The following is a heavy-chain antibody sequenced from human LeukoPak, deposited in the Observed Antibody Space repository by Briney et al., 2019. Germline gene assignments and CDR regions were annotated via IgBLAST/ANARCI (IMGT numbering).Heavy chain of an antibody. D-gene: IGHD1-14*01. J-gene: IGHJ4*02. CDR2: IKQDGSDK. CDR3: AREVWGPEY. CDR1: GFTFTKYW. V-gene: IGHV3-7*01. Sequence: PGGSLRLSCAASGFTFTKYWMTWVRQAPGKGLEWVGNIKQDGSDKNYMDSEKGRFTISRDNTKNSVYLQMSSLRAEDTAVYCCAREVWGPEYWGQGTLVTVSS.